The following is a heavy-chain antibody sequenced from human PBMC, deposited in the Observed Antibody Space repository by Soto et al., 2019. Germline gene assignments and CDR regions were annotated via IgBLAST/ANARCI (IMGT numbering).Heavy chain of an antibody. Sequence: NPSETLSLTCAVYGWSFNGYYWSWIRQPPGKGLEWIGEIDHSGSTNYNPSFKSRVTISVDTSKNQFSLKLSSVTAADTAVYYCARGLWATRFSSWGQGTLVTVSS. CDR1: GWSFNGYY. J-gene: IGHJ5*02. CDR2: IDHSGST. D-gene: IGHD3-16*01. CDR3: ARGLWATRFSS. V-gene: IGHV4-34*01.